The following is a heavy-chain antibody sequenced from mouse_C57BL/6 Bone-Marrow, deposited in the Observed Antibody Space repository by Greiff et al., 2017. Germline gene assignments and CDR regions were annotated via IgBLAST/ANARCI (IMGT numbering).Heavy chain of an antibody. V-gene: IGHV1-53*01. D-gene: IGHD1-1*01. CDR3: ARRGLNYGSPFAY. J-gene: IGHJ3*01. CDR2: INPSNGGT. Sequence: QVKLQQPGTELVKPGASVKLSCKASGYTFTSYWMHWVKQRPGPGLEWIGNINPSNGGTKYNEKFKSKAKPTVDNSSSTAYMQLSSLTSEDSAVYYCARRGLNYGSPFAYWGQGTLVTVSA. CDR1: GYTFTSYW.